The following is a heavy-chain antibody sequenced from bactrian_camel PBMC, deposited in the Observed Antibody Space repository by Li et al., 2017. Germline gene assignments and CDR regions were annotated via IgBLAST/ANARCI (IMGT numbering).Heavy chain of an antibody. J-gene: IGHJ4*01. CDR1: GYVSGRSC. Sequence: HVQLVESGGDSVQAGGSLRLSCAASGYVSGRSCMGWFRQAPGKEREGVATLYTTNTTPYYADSVKGRFTLSQDNAKNTMYLQMNSLQPEDTAIYYCAADTWELARASPLRGASYRYWGQGTQVTVS. CDR2: LYTTNTTP. CDR3: AADTWELARASPLRGASYRY. V-gene: IGHV3-2*01. D-gene: IGHD2*01.